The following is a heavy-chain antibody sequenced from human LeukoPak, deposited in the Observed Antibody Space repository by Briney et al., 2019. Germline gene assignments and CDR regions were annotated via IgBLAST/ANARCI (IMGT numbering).Heavy chain of an antibody. Sequence: GGSLRLSCAASGFTFSSYAMSWVRQAPGKGPEWVSAISGSGGSTYYADSVKGRFTISRDNSKNTLYLQMNSLRAEDTAVYYCAKTYDSSGYYYYFDYWGQGTLVTVSS. CDR2: ISGSGGST. V-gene: IGHV3-23*01. CDR1: GFTFSSYA. CDR3: AKTYDSSGYYYYFDY. D-gene: IGHD3-22*01. J-gene: IGHJ4*02.